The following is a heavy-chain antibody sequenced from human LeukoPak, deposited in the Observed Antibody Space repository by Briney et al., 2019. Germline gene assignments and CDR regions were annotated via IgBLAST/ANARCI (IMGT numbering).Heavy chain of an antibody. Sequence: GGSLRLSCAASGFTFDDYAMHWVRQAPGKGLEWVSGICWNSGSIGYADSVKGRFTISRDNAKNSLYLQMNSLRAEDTALYYCAKDLSSGWYGDAFDIWGQGTMVTVSS. CDR1: GFTFDDYA. J-gene: IGHJ3*02. CDR2: ICWNSGSI. CDR3: AKDLSSGWYGDAFDI. V-gene: IGHV3-9*01. D-gene: IGHD6-19*01.